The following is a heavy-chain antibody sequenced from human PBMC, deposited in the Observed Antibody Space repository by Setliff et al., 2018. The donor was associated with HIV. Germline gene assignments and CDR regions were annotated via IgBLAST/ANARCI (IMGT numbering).Heavy chain of an antibody. CDR1: GYTFTAYG. CDR2: MSAYSGDT. Sequence: ASVKVSCKASGYTFTAYGITWVRQAPGQGLEWMGWMSAYSGDTKYAQKIQGRVNMTRDTSTDTAYVEPRSLRFDDTALYYCVRGYYYDKTGYGTFDIWGQGTVVTVSS. J-gene: IGHJ3*02. CDR3: VRGYYYDKTGYGTFDI. V-gene: IGHV1-18*04. D-gene: IGHD3-22*01.